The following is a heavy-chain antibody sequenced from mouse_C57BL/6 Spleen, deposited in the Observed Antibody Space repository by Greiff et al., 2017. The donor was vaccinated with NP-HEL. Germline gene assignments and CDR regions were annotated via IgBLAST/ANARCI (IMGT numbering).Heavy chain of an antibody. CDR2: ISDGGSYT. CDR3: ARVYDGAY. J-gene: IGHJ3*01. V-gene: IGHV5-4*03. CDR1: GFTFSSYA. D-gene: IGHD2-12*01. Sequence: EVNVVESGGGLVKPGGSLKLSCAASGFTFSSYAMSWVRQTPEKRLEWVATISDGGSYTYYPDNVKGRFTISRDNAKNNLYLQMSHLKSEDTAMYYCARVYDGAYWGQGTLVTVSA.